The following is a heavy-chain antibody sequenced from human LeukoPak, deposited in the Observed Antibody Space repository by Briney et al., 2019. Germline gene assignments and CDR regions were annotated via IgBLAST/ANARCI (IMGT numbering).Heavy chain of an antibody. CDR1: GFTVSSNY. CDR2: IYSDDST. V-gene: IGHV3-66*01. Sequence: AGSLTLSCAASGFTVSSNYMSWVRQAPGKGLEWVSLIYSDDSTYYADSVKGRFTISRDNSKNTVYLQMNSLRAEDTAVYYCARDLAYWGQGTLVTVSS. CDR3: ARDLAY. J-gene: IGHJ4*02.